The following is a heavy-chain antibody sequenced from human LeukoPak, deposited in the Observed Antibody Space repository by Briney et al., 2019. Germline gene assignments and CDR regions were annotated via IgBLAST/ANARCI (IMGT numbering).Heavy chain of an antibody. V-gene: IGHV3-11*04. D-gene: IGHD3-22*01. Sequence: PGASVRLSCTASGHTFSDYYMNWIRQAPGQGLEWIAYINTSGSNIDSAHSVKGRFTVSRDNAKTSLYIQLDSLRAEDTAVYYCSMQIAMIVVVPYFDCWGEGALVTVSS. CDR2: INTSGSNI. J-gene: IGHJ4*02. CDR3: SMQIAMIVVVPYFDC. CDR1: GHTFSDYY.